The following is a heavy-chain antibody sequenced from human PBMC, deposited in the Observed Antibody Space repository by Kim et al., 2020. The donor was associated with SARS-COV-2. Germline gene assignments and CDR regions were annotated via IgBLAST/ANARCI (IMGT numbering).Heavy chain of an antibody. CDR3: ANSYRAVAGN. V-gene: IGHV4-39*01. D-gene: IGHD6-19*01. CDR1: GGSISSNTYY. Sequence: SETLSLTCTVSGGSISSNTYYWGRIRQPPGKGLVWIGSFFYSGSTYYNPSLKSLVTISVDTSKNQFSLKLSSVTAAATAEYYCANSYRAVAGNWGQGSL. J-gene: IGHJ4*02. CDR2: FFYSGST.